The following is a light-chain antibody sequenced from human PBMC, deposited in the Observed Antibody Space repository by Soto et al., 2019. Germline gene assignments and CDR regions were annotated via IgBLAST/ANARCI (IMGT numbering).Light chain of an antibody. CDR3: AAWDDSLNGWV. Sequence: QLVLTQPPSASGTPGQRVTLSCSGSSSNIGRNTVNWYQHLPGTAPKLLIYINNQRPSGVPDRFSGSKSGTSASLAISGLQSEDETDYYCAAWDDSLNGWVFGGGTKLTVL. V-gene: IGLV1-44*01. CDR2: INN. CDR1: SSNIGRNT. J-gene: IGLJ3*02.